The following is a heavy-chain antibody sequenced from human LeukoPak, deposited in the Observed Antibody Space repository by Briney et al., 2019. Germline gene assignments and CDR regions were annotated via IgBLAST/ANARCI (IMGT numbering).Heavy chain of an antibody. J-gene: IGHJ5*02. Sequence: SETLSLTCTVSGGSTSSYYWSWIRQPPGKGLEWIGYIYYSGSTNYNPSLKSRVTISVDTSKNQFSLKLSSVTAADTAVYYCARAVAGTLGWFDPWGQGTLVTVSS. D-gene: IGHD6-19*01. CDR2: IYYSGST. CDR1: GGSTSSYY. CDR3: ARAVAGTLGWFDP. V-gene: IGHV4-59*12.